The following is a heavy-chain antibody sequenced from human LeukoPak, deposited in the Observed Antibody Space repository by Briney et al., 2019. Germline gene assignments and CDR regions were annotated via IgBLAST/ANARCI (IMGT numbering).Heavy chain of an antibody. J-gene: IGHJ6*02. V-gene: IGHV3-30*02. CDR1: GFTFSSYG. CDR3: AKFAGYGSGSYPSQDDYYYGMDV. D-gene: IGHD3-10*01. CDR2: IRYDGSNK. Sequence: PGGSLRLSCAASGFTFSSYGMHWVRQAPGKGLEWVAFIRYDGSNKYYADSVKGRFTISRDNSKNTLYLQMNSLRAEDTAVYYCAKFAGYGSGSYPSQDDYYYGMDVWGQGTTVTVSS.